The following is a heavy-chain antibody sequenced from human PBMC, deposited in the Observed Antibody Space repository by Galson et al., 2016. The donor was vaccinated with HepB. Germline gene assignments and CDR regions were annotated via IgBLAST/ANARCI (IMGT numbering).Heavy chain of an antibody. V-gene: IGHV1-8*01. Sequence: SVKVSCKASGYTFASYDIHWVRQATGQGLEWMGWMNPNTGSTGYAQKFQGRVTMTRFSSITTAFMELSSLTSADTAVYYCARGSAWSHLDNWGQGTLVTVSS. CDR3: ARGSAWSHLDN. D-gene: IGHD2-8*02. CDR1: GYTFASYD. J-gene: IGHJ4*02. CDR2: MNPNTGST.